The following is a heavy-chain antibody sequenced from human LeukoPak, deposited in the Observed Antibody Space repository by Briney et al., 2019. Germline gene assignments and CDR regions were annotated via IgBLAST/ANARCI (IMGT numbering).Heavy chain of an antibody. CDR1: GDSVSSNSAA. J-gene: IGHJ6*03. Sequence: SQTLSLTCAISGDSVSSNSAAWNWIRQSPSRGLEWLGRTYYRSKWYNDYAVSVKSRITINPDTSKNQFSLQLNSVTPEDTAVYYCARSPLGYDILTGYSAKGYYYYMDVWGKGTTVTVSS. D-gene: IGHD3-9*01. V-gene: IGHV6-1*01. CDR2: TYYRSKWYN. CDR3: ARSPLGYDILTGYSAKGYYYYMDV.